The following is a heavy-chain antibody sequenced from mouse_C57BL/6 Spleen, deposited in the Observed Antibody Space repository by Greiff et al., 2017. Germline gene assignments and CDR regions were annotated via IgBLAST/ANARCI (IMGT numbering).Heavy chain of an antibody. CDR1: GFTFSDYG. V-gene: IGHV5-17*01. CDR2: ISSGNSTI. Sequence: EVLLVESGGGLVKPGGSLKLSCAASGFTFSDYGMHWVRQAPEKGLEWVAYISSGNSTIYYADTVKGRFTISRDNAKNTLFLQMTSLRSEDTARDYCARREYYFDYWGQGTTLTVSS. J-gene: IGHJ2*01. CDR3: ARREYYFDY.